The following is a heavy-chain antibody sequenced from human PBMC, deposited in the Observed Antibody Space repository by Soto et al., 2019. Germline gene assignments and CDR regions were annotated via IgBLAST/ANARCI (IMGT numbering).Heavy chain of an antibody. CDR3: TTASYCSSTSCYGDYYYGMDV. V-gene: IGHV3-15*07. D-gene: IGHD2-2*01. CDR1: GFTFSNAW. J-gene: IGHJ6*02. CDR2: IKSKTDGGTT. Sequence: GGSLRLSCAASGFTFSNAWMNWVRQAPGKGLEWVGRIKSKTDGGTTDYAAPGKGRFTISRDDSKNTLYLQMNSLKTEDTAVYYCTTASYCSSTSCYGDYYYGMDVWGQGTTVTVSS.